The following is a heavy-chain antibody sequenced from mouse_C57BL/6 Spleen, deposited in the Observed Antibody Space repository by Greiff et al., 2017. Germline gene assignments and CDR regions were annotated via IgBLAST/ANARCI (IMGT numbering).Heavy chain of an antibody. CDR3: ARFGNYDYAMDY. Sequence: VQLVESGPELVKPGASVKISCKASGYAFSSSWMNWVKQRPGKGLEWIGRIYPGDGDTNYNGKFKGKATLTADKSSSTAYMQLSSLTSEDSAVYFCARFGNYDYAMDYWGQGTSVTVSS. CDR1: GYAFSSSW. D-gene: IGHD2-1*01. V-gene: IGHV1-82*01. CDR2: IYPGDGDT. J-gene: IGHJ4*01.